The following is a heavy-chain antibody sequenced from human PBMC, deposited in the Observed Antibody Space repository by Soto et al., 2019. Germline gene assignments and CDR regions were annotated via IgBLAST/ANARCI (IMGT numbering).Heavy chain of an antibody. J-gene: IGHJ2*01. CDR3: ARDGRGGGIAVAGRFWYFDL. D-gene: IGHD6-19*01. Sequence: QVQLQESGPGLVKPSQTLSLTCTVSGASISSGGYYWNWIRQHPGKGLEWIGYIYYSGSTYYNRSLKSRVTSSVDRSKNEFSLKLSSVTAEDSAVYYCARDGRGGGIAVAGRFWYFDLCGRGNLVTVAS. V-gene: IGHV4-31*03. CDR1: GASISSGGYY. CDR2: IYYSGST.